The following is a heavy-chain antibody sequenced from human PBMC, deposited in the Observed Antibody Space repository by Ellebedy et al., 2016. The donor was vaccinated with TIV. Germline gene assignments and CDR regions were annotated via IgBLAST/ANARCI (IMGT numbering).Heavy chain of an antibody. CDR3: ARVNDILTGSPFDF. CDR1: GDTLSSDTAA. D-gene: IGHD3-9*01. CDR2: TYYRSTLYS. Sequence: SQTLSLTCXVSGDTLSSDTAACGWVRRPPSGGLAWLGRTYYRSTLYSFYASAVKSRITINPDPSNNRFSLQLHSMTPEDTAVYYCARVNDILTGSPFDFWGQGTQVTVSS. J-gene: IGHJ4*02. V-gene: IGHV6-1*01.